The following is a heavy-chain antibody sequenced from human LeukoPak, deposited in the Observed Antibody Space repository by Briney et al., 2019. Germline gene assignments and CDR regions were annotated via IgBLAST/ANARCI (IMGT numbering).Heavy chain of an antibody. Sequence: GRSLRLSCAASGFTFSSYAMHWVRQAPGKGLEWVAVISYDGSNKYYADSVKGRFTISRDNSKNTLYLQMNSLRADDTALYFCAKDISFTDTTLVGGRYFDYWGQGTLVTVSS. CDR1: GFTFSSYA. V-gene: IGHV3-30-3*01. CDR2: ISYDGSNK. J-gene: IGHJ4*02. CDR3: AKDISFTDTTLVGGRYFDY. D-gene: IGHD5-18*01.